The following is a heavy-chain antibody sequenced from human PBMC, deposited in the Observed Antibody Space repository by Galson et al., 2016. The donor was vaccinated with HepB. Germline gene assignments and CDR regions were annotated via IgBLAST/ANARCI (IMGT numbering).Heavy chain of an antibody. D-gene: IGHD3-3*01. CDR2: ISTYNGNT. CDR1: GYTFTNYG. V-gene: IGHV1-18*04. Sequence: SVKVSCKASGYTFTNYGFSWVRQAPGQGLEWMGWISTYNGNTKYAQKFQGRVTMTTDTSTSTAYMELRSLRFDDTAVYYCAPWLLGKRIEAGQGGGIGEIQERFLGQKYFDAWGQGTLVTVSS. CDR3: APWLLGKRIEAGQGGGIGEIQERFLGQKYFDA. J-gene: IGHJ4*02.